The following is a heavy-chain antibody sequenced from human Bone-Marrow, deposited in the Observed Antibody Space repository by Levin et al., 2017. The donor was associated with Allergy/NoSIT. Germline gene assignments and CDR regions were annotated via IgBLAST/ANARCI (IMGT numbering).Heavy chain of an antibody. CDR2: TYFRSKWYN. D-gene: IGHD2-2*01. CDR1: GDSVSSNIGA. J-gene: IGHJ5*02. CDR3: ARVGVCNTTRCRNWFDP. Sequence: KPSETLSLTCAISGDSVSSNIGAWNWIRQSPSRGLEWLGRTYFRSKWYNDYAASVRGRISINPDTSKNQFSLQLNSVTPEDTAVYYCARVGVCNTTRCRNWFDPWGQGTLVIVSS. V-gene: IGHV6-1*01.